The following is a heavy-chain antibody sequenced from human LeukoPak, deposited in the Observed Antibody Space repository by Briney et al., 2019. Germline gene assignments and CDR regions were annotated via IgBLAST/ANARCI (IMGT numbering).Heavy chain of an antibody. CDR2: ISYDGTNK. CDR1: RFSFSSYA. CDR3: AKALKDYYDSSGYWPGPNFDY. J-gene: IGHJ4*02. Sequence: GRSLRLSCAASRFSFSSYAMHWVRQAPGKGLEWVAVISYDGTNKYYADSVKGRFTISRDNSKNTLYLQMNSLRAEDTAVYYCAKALKDYYDSSGYWPGPNFDYWGQGTLVTVSS. D-gene: IGHD3-22*01. V-gene: IGHV3-30*04.